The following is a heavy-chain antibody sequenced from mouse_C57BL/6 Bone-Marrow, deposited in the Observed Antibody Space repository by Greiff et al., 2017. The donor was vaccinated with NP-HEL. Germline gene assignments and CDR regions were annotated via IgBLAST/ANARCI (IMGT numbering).Heavy chain of an antibody. V-gene: IGHV2-2*01. CDR1: GFSLTSYG. J-gene: IGHJ3*01. D-gene: IGHD2-4*01. CDR3: ARENYDYDGFAY. CDR2: IWSGGST. Sequence: QVQLQQSGPSLVQPSQSLSITCTVSGFSLTSYGVHWVRQSPGKGLEWLGVIWSGGSTDYNAAFISRLSISKDNSKSQVFFKMNSLQADDTAIYYCARENYDYDGFAYWGQGTLVTVSA.